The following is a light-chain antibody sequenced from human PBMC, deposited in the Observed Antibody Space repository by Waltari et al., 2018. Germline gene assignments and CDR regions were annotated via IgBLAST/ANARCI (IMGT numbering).Light chain of an antibody. CDR2: GAS. V-gene: IGKV3-20*01. Sequence: DIVLTQSPGTLSLSPGERATLSCRASHSVTSSYLAWYQQKPGQAPRLLTYGASIRATGIPDRFSGSGSGTGFTLTISRLEPEDFAVYYCQQYGGLPYTFGQGTKVEIK. CDR1: HSVTSSY. CDR3: QQYGGLPYT. J-gene: IGKJ2*01.